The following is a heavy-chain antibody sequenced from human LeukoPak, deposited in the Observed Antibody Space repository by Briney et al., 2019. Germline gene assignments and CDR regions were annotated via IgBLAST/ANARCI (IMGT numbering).Heavy chain of an antibody. CDR3: AREGPQIFGVVIRNNWFDP. V-gene: IGHV4-4*07. D-gene: IGHD3-3*01. CDR2: IYTSGST. CDR1: GGSISSYY. Sequence: SENLSLNCTVSGGSISSYYWSWIRQPAGKGLEWIGRIYTSGSTNYNPSLKSRVTISVDTSKNQFSLKLSSVTAADTAVYYCAREGPQIFGVVIRNNWFDPWGQGTLVTVSS. J-gene: IGHJ5*02.